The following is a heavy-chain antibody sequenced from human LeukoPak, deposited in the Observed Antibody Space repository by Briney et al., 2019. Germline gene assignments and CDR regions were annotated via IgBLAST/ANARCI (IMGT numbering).Heavy chain of an antibody. CDR1: GFTFGSYA. Sequence: GGSLRLSCAASGFTFGSYAMSWVRQAPGKGLEWVSAISGSGGSTYYADSVKGRFTISRDNSKNTLYLQMNSLRAEDTAVYCCAKVGLLWFGELLGEDYWGQGTLVTVSS. CDR3: AKVGLLWFGELLGEDY. CDR2: ISGSGGST. D-gene: IGHD3-10*01. V-gene: IGHV3-23*01. J-gene: IGHJ4*02.